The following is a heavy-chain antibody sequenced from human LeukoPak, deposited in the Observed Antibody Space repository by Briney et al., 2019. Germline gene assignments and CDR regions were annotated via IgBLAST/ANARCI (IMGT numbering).Heavy chain of an antibody. CDR1: GFTFSSYA. V-gene: IGHV3-23*01. CDR3: AKGVLYPHGNY. J-gene: IGHJ4*02. D-gene: IGHD2-2*01. CDR2: ISGSGGST. Sequence: AGGSLRLSCAASGFTFSSYAMSWVRQAPGKGLEWVSAISGSGGSTYYADSVKDRFTISRDNSKNTLYLQMNSLRAEDTAVYYCAKGVLYPHGNYWGQGTLVTVSS.